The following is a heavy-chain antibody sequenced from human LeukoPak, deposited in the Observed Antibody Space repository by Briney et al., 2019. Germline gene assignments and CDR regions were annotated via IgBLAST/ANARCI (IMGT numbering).Heavy chain of an antibody. CDR2: IRYDGSNK. D-gene: IGHD3-22*01. V-gene: IGHV3-30*02. J-gene: IGHJ3*02. Sequence: GGSLRLSCAASGFTFSSYGMHWVRQAPGKGLEWVAFIRYDGSNKYYADSVKGRFTISRDNSKNTLYLQMNSLRAEDTAVYYCAKSTAYYYDSSGCSDAFDIWGQGTMVTVSS. CDR3: AKSTAYYYDSSGCSDAFDI. CDR1: GFTFSSYG.